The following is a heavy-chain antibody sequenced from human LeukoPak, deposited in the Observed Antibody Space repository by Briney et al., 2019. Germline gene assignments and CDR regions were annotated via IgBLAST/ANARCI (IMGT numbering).Heavy chain of an antibody. V-gene: IGHV3-7*01. D-gene: IGHD3-3*01. CDR2: IKQDGSEK. Sequence: GGSLRLSCAASGFTFSSYWMSWVRQAPGKGLEWVANIKQDGSEKYYVDSVKGRFTISRDNAKNSLYLQMNSLRAEDTAVYYCSGFPYGFWSGYFDYWGQGTLVTVSS. CDR1: GFTFSSYW. J-gene: IGHJ4*02. CDR3: SGFPYGFWSGYFDY.